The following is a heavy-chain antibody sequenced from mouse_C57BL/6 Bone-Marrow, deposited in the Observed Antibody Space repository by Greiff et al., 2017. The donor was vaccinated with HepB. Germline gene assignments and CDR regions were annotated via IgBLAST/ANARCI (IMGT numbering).Heavy chain of an antibody. CDR1: GFTFSDYG. J-gene: IGHJ2*01. Sequence: DVHLVESGGGLVKPGGSLKLSCAASGFTFSDYGMHWVRQAPEKGLEWVAYISSGSSTIYYADTVKGRFTISRDNAKNTLFLQMTSLRSEDTAMYYCARGYYYGSSYLDYWGQGTTLTVSS. D-gene: IGHD1-1*01. CDR3: ARGYYYGSSYLDY. CDR2: ISSGSSTI. V-gene: IGHV5-17*01.